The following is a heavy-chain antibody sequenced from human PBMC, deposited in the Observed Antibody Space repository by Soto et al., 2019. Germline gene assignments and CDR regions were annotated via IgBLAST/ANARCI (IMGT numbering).Heavy chain of an antibody. J-gene: IGHJ4*02. Sequence: GGSLRLSCAASGLTFNSYAMSWVRQAPGKGLEWVSAISGSDGSTYYADSVKGRFTISRDNSKNTLYLQMSSLRAEDTAVYYCASPPRATVTDNIFAYWGQGTLVTVSS. D-gene: IGHD4-17*01. CDR3: ASPPRATVTDNIFAY. CDR1: GLTFNSYA. CDR2: ISGSDGST. V-gene: IGHV3-23*01.